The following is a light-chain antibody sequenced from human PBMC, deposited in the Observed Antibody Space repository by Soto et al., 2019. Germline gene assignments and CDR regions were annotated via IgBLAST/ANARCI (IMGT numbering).Light chain of an antibody. J-gene: IGKJ5*01. V-gene: IGKV1-39*01. CDR1: QSISSY. CDR2: AAS. CDR3: QQSYSTPPIT. Sequence: DIQMTQSPSSLSASVGDGVTITCRASQSISSYVSWYQQKPGKAPKLLIYAASRLESGVPSRFSGSGSGTDFTLTISSLQPEDFATYYCQQSYSTPPITFGQGTRLEIK.